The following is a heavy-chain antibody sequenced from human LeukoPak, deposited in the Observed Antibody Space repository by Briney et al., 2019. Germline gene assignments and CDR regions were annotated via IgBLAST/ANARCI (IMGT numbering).Heavy chain of an antibody. D-gene: IGHD2-15*01. CDR2: IRYDGSNK. J-gene: IGHJ4*02. Sequence: SGGSLRLSCAASGFTFSSYGMHWVRQAPGKGLEWVAFIRYDGSNKNYGDSEKGRFAISRDNSKNTLYLQMNSLRAEDTAIYYCARVFSGSDYWGQGTPVTVSS. V-gene: IGHV3-30*02. CDR3: ARVFSGSDY. CDR1: GFTFSSYG.